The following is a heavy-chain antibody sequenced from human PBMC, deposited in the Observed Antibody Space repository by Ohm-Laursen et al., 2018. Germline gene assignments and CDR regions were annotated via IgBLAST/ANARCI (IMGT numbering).Heavy chain of an antibody. Sequence: SLRLSCAASGFTFDDYAMHWVRQAPGKGLEWVSGISWNSGSIGYADSVKGRVTISRDNAKNSLYLQMNSLRAEDTALYYCAKDSKQYQLLYRGLGMDVWGQGTTVTVSS. J-gene: IGHJ6*02. CDR1: GFTFDDYA. CDR3: AKDSKQYQLLYRGLGMDV. CDR2: ISWNSGSI. D-gene: IGHD2-2*02. V-gene: IGHV3-9*01.